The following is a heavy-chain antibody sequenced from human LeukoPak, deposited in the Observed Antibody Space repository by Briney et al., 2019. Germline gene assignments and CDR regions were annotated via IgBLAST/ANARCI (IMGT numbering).Heavy chain of an antibody. J-gene: IGHJ4*02. CDR2: LYTSGST. D-gene: IGHD6-13*01. Sequence: SETLSLTCTVSGGSISSYYWSWIRQPAGKGLEWIGHLYTSGSTNYNPSLKTRVTMSVDTSKNQFSLKLSSVTAADTAVYYCAREKIAAAFDYWGQGTLVTVSS. V-gene: IGHV4-4*07. CDR3: AREKIAAAFDY. CDR1: GGSISSYY.